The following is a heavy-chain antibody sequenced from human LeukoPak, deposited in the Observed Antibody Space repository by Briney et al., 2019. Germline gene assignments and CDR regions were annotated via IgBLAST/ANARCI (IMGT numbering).Heavy chain of an antibody. CDR1: GFTFSSYS. V-gene: IGHV3-21*01. J-gene: IGHJ4*02. CDR3: ARDFQSAAGTSDY. Sequence: GGSLRLSCAASGFTFSSYSMNWVRQAPGKGLEWVSSISSSSYIYYADSVKGRFTISRDNAKNSLYLQMNSLRAEDTAVYYCARDFQSAAGTSDYWGQGTLVTVSS. D-gene: IGHD6-13*01. CDR2: ISSSSYI.